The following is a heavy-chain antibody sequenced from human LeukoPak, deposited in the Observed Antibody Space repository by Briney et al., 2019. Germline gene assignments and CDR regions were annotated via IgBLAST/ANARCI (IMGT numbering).Heavy chain of an antibody. CDR3: ARDIVVVPAAIGHYYYYYMDV. J-gene: IGHJ6*03. Sequence: ASVKVSCKASGGTFSSYAISWVRQAPGQGLEWMGWISAYNGNTNYAQKLQGRVTMTTDTSTSTAYMELRSLRSDDTAVYYCARDIVVVPAAIGHYYYYYMDVWGKGTTVTVSS. CDR1: GGTFSSYA. V-gene: IGHV1-18*01. CDR2: ISAYNGNT. D-gene: IGHD2-2*02.